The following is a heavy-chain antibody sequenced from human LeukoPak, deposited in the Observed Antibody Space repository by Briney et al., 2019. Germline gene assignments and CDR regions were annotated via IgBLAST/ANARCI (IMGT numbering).Heavy chain of an antibody. V-gene: IGHV4-39*01. CDR1: GGSISSNNCC. D-gene: IGHD6-25*01. CDR2: ISYSGNT. J-gene: IGHJ4*02. CDR3: AGSGRGGLKSGVDY. Sequence: SETLSLTCTVSGGSISSNNCCWGWIRQPPGKGLEWIGTISYSGNTWYNTSLKSRVIMSVDTSKNQFSLKLSSVTAADTAMYYCAGSGRGGLKSGVDYWGQGTLVTVSS.